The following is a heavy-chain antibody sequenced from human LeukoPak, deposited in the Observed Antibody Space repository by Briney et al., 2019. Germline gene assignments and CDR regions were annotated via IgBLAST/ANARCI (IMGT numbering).Heavy chain of an antibody. D-gene: IGHD1-26*01. CDR3: ARDGEGALALGY. CDR1: GFTVSSNY. Sequence: GGSLRLSCAASGFTVSSNYMSWVRQAPGKGLEWVSSISSSSSYIYYADSVKGRFTISRDNAKNSLYLQMNSLRAEDTAVYYCARDGEGALALGYWGQGTLVTVSS. V-gene: IGHV3-21*01. CDR2: ISSSSSYI. J-gene: IGHJ4*02.